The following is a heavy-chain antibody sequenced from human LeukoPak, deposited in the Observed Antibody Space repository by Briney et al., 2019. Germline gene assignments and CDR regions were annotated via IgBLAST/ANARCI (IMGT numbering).Heavy chain of an antibody. CDR3: ARGKTSQNIVTRKTYNWFDP. J-gene: IGHJ5*02. V-gene: IGHV3-21*01. CDR1: GITFNSYT. Sequence: GGSLRLSCAASGITFNSYTMNWVRQAPGKGLEWVSSISSSSSYIYYAASVKGRFTISRDNAKNSLYLQMKSLRAEDTAVYYCARGKTSQNIVTRKTYNWFDPWGQGTLVTVSS. CDR2: ISSSSSYI. D-gene: IGHD2/OR15-2a*01.